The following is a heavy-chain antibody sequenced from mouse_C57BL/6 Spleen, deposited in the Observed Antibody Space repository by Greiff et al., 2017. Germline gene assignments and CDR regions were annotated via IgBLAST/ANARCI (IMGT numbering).Heavy chain of an antibody. CDR3: ARSDYDYDRGAWFAY. V-gene: IGHV1-55*01. Sequence: VKLQQPGAELVKPGASVKMSCKASGYTFTSYWITWVKQRPGQGLEWIGDIYPGSGSTNYNEKFKSKATLTVDTSSSTAYMQLSSLTSEDSAVYYCARSDYDYDRGAWFAYWGQGTLVTVSA. J-gene: IGHJ3*01. D-gene: IGHD2-4*01. CDR2: IYPGSGST. CDR1: GYTFTSYW.